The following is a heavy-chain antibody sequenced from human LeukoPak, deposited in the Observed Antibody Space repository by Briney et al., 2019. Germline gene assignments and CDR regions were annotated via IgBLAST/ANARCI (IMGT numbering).Heavy chain of an antibody. CDR3: ARAPLGYCSGGSCHNWFDP. V-gene: IGHV3-11*01. CDR2: ISSSGSTI. D-gene: IGHD2-15*01. J-gene: IGHJ5*02. CDR1: GFTFSDYY. Sequence: GGSLRLSCAASGFTFSDYYMSWIRQAPGEGLEWVSYISSSGSTIYYADSVKGRFTISRDNAKNSLYLQMNSLRAEDTAVYYCARAPLGYCSGGSCHNWFDPWGQGTLVTVSS.